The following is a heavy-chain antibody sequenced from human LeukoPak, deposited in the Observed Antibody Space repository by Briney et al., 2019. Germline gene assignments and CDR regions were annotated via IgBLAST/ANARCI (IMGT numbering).Heavy chain of an antibody. Sequence: GGSLRLSCAASGFTFDDYAMHWVRQAPGKGLEWVSGISWNSGSIGYADSVKGRFTISRDNAKNSLYLQMNSLRAEDTAVYYCARGREYYYDSSGYYFNWFDPWGQGTLVTVSS. CDR1: GFTFDDYA. CDR3: ARGREYYYDSSGYYFNWFDP. J-gene: IGHJ5*02. CDR2: ISWNSGSI. V-gene: IGHV3-9*01. D-gene: IGHD3-22*01.